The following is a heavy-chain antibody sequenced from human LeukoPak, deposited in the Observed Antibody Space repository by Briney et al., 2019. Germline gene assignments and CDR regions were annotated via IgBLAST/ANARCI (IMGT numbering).Heavy chain of an antibody. CDR3: AQDLAWGAFDH. Sequence: GGSLRLSCAVSEFTLSSFGMHWVRQAPGKGLEWVAFIHYDGSKTYYADSVKGRFTISRDDSKNTLSLQMNSLRVEDTAVYYCAQDLAWGAFDHWGQGTLVTVSS. CDR1: EFTLSSFG. D-gene: IGHD7-27*01. J-gene: IGHJ4*02. V-gene: IGHV3-30*02. CDR2: IHYDGSKT.